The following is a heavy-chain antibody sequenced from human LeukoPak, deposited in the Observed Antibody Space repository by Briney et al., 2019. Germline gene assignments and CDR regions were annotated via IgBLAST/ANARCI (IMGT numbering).Heavy chain of an antibody. D-gene: IGHD2-8*01. CDR2: ISSGSSTI. V-gene: IGHV3-48*02. J-gene: IGHJ4*02. CDR3: ARGLVSAFDC. CDR1: GFTFSSYS. Sequence: GGSLILSCAASGFTFSSYSMNWVRQAPGKGLEWVSYISSGSSTIYYAESVKGRFTISRDNAKNSLFLQMNSLRDEDTAVYYCARGLVSAFDCWGQGTLVTVSS.